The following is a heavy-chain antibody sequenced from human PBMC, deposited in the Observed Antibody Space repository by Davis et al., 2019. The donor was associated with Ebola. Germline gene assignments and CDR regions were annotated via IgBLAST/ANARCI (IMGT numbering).Heavy chain of an antibody. D-gene: IGHD4-17*01. CDR2: MNPNSGNT. Sequence: ASVKVSCKASGYTFTSYDINWVRQATGQGLEWMGWMNPNSGNTGYAQKFQGRVTMTRNTSISTAYMELSSLRSEDTAVYYCARGLLRYGDYEGWFDPWGQGTLVTVSS. CDR1: GYTFTSYD. J-gene: IGHJ5*02. V-gene: IGHV1-8*01. CDR3: ARGLLRYGDYEGWFDP.